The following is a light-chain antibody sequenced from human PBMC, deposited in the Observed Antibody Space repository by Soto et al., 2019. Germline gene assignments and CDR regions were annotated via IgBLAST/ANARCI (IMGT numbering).Light chain of an antibody. V-gene: IGKV1-6*01. CDR3: LQDYNYPPT. Sequence: AIQLTQSPSSLSASVGARLTIACRASQGISSYLAWYQQKPGKAPQLLIYAASTLQSGVPSRFSGSGSGTDFTLTISSLQPEDFATYYCLQDYNYPPTFGQGTKVDI. CDR1: QGISSY. J-gene: IGKJ1*01. CDR2: AAS.